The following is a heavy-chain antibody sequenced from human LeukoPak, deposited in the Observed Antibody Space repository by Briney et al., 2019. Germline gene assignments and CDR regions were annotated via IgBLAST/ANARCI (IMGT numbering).Heavy chain of an antibody. J-gene: IGHJ6*03. CDR3: ARDWRVVAATDYYYYMDV. Sequence: SETLSLTCTVSGGSISSYYWSWIRQPAGQGLEWIGRIYTSGSTNYNPSLKSRVTMSVDTSKNQFSLKLSSVTAADTAVYYCARDWRVVAATDYYYYMDVWGKGTTVTVSS. CDR1: GGSISSYY. D-gene: IGHD2-15*01. V-gene: IGHV4-4*07. CDR2: IYTSGST.